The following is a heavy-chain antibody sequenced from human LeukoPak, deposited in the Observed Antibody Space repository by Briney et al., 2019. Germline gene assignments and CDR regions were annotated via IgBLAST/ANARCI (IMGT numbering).Heavy chain of an antibody. D-gene: IGHD4-17*01. CDR1: GGSISSSSYY. CDR3: ARDPYGDYVFDP. V-gene: IGHV4-39*07. Sequence: SXTLSXTCTVSGGSISSSSYYWGWIRQPPGKGLEWIGSIYYSGSTYYNPSLKSRVTISVDTSKNQFSLKLTSVTAADTAVYYCARDPYGDYVFDPWGQGTLVTVSS. J-gene: IGHJ5*02. CDR2: IYYSGST.